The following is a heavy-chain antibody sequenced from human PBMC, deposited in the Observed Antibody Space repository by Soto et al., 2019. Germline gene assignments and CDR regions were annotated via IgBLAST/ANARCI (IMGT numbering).Heavy chain of an antibody. D-gene: IGHD3-22*01. V-gene: IGHV4-30-4*01. CDR3: ARDLLTYYDSSANTGS. CDR2: IYYSGST. Sequence: QVQLQESGPGLVKPSQTLSLTCTVSGGSISSGDYYWSWIRQPPGKGLEWIGYIYYSGSTYYNPSLKSRVTISVDTSKNQFSLKLSSVTAADTAVYYCARDLLTYYDSSANTGSWGQGTLVTVSS. CDR1: GGSISSGDYY. J-gene: IGHJ4*02.